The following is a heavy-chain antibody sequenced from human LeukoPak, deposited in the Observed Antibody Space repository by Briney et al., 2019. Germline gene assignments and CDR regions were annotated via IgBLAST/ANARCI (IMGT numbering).Heavy chain of an antibody. V-gene: IGHV3-43*02. CDR1: GFTFDDYA. CDR3: AKELVGATGDYYYGMDV. CDR2: ISGDGGST. J-gene: IGHJ6*02. D-gene: IGHD1-26*01. Sequence: GGSLRLSCAASGFTFDDYAMHWVRQAPGKGLGWVSLISGDGGSTYYADSVKGRFTISRDNSKNSLYLQMNSLRTEDTALYYCAKELVGATGDYYYGMDVWGQGTTVTVSS.